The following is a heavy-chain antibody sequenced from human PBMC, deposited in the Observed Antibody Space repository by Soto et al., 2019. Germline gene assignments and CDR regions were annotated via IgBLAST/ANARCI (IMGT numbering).Heavy chain of an antibody. CDR3: TTDIVVVVAANYWFDP. J-gene: IGHJ5*02. CDR2: IKSKTDGGTT. CDR1: GFTFSNAW. V-gene: IGHV3-15*01. D-gene: IGHD2-15*01. Sequence: GGSLRLSCAASGFTFSNAWMSWVRQAPGKGLERVGRIKSKTDGGTTDYAAPVKGRFTISRDDSKNTLYLQMNSLKTEDTAVXYCTTDIVVVVAANYWFDPWGQGTLVTVSS.